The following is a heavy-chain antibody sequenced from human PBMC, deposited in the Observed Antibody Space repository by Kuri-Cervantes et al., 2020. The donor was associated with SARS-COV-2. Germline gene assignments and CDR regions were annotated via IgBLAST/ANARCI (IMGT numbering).Heavy chain of an antibody. Sequence: GESLKISCAASGFTVGSNYMSWVRQAPGKGLEWVSVIYSGGSTYYADSVKGRFTISRDNSKNTLYLQMNSLRAEDTAVYYCARMYYYDSKALDYWGQGTLVTVSS. CDR3: ARMYYYDSKALDY. J-gene: IGHJ4*02. V-gene: IGHV3-66*01. D-gene: IGHD3-22*01. CDR1: GFTVGSNY. CDR2: IYSGGST.